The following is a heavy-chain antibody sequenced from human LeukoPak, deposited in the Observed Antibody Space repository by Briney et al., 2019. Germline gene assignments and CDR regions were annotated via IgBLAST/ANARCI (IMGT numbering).Heavy chain of an antibody. J-gene: IGHJ4*02. D-gene: IGHD2-2*01. V-gene: IGHV4-34*01. CDR1: GGSFSGYY. CDR2: INHSGST. CDR3: ARHGPLDCRRTSCSFDY. Sequence: SETLSLTCAVYGGSFSGYYWSWIRQPPGKGLEWIGEINHSGSTNYNPSLKSRVTISVDTSKNQFSLKLSSVTAADTAVYYCARHGPLDCRRTSCSFDYWGQGTLVTVSS.